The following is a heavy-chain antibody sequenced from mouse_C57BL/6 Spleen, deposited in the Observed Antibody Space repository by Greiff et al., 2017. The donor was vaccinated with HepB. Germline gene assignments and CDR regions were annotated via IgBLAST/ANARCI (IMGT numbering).Heavy chain of an antibody. V-gene: IGHV1-81*01. CDR3: ARRDDYDLWYFDY. D-gene: IGHD2-4*01. CDR2: IYPRSGNT. CDR1: GYTFTSYG. Sequence: QVQLQQSGAELARPGASVKLSCKASGYTFTSYGISWVKQRTGQGLEWIGEIYPRSGNTYYNEKFKGKATLTADKSSSTAYMELRSLTSEDSAVYFCARRDDYDLWYFDYWGQGTTLTVSS. J-gene: IGHJ2*01.